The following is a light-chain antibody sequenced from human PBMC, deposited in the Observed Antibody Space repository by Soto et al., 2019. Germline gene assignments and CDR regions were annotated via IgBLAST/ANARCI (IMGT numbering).Light chain of an antibody. V-gene: IGKV2-28*01. J-gene: IGKJ1*01. CDR3: MQALQNPQT. CDR1: QSLLHSNGDKY. Sequence: DIVMTQSPLSLTVTHGEPSSLSCGSSQSLLHSNGDKYLDWYLQKPGKSPQLLIYLGSNRSSGVPERYSGSGSGTDCTLKISRVEAEDVGVDYCMQALQNPQTFGQGTKVDIK. CDR2: LGS.